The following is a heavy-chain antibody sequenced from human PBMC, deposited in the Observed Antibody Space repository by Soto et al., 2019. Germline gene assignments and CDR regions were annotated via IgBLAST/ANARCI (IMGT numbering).Heavy chain of an antibody. J-gene: IGHJ4*01. D-gene: IGHD6-13*01. CDR3: ARGTHAAAGPCIVF. CDR2: IRPNIRDT. V-gene: IGHV1-2*02. Sequence: ASVKVSCKASGYTFTAYYIHWVRQAPGQGLEWMGWIRPNIRDTNNAQRFHVRVTMTRNAATRTAYMELSRMRSDDTAGSYCARGTHAAAGPCIVFGGYGTRVTVSP. CDR1: GYTFTAYY.